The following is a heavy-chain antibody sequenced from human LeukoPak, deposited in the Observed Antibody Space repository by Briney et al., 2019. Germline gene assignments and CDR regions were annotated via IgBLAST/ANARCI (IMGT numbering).Heavy chain of an antibody. CDR2: IKSKTDGGTT. J-gene: IGHJ6*03. CDR3: TTDRGDYGSGSYEIYYYYMDV. Sequence: PGGSLSLSCAASGFTFSNAWMSWVRQAPGKGLEWVGRIKSKTDGGTTDYAAPVKGRFTISRDDSKNTLYLQMNSLKTEDTAVYYCTTDRGDYGSGSYEIYYYYMDVWGKGTTVTVSS. V-gene: IGHV3-15*01. CDR1: GFTFSNAW. D-gene: IGHD3-10*01.